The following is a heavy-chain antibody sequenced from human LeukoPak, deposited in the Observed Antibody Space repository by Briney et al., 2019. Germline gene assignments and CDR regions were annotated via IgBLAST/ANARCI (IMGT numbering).Heavy chain of an antibody. CDR2: INAGNGNT. CDR3: ARATLEYFDWSTHDY. D-gene: IGHD3-9*01. CDR1: GYTFTSYA. Sequence: ASVKVSCKASGYTFTSYAMHWVRQAPGQRLEWMGWINAGNGNTKYSQKLQGRVTITRDTSASTAYMELSSLRSEDTAVYYCARATLEYFDWSTHDYWGQGTLVTVSS. J-gene: IGHJ4*02. V-gene: IGHV1-3*01.